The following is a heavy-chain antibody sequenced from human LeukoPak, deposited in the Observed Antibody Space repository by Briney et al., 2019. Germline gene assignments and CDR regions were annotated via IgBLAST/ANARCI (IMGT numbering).Heavy chain of an antibody. CDR1: GVSISSYH. D-gene: IGHD2-2*02. V-gene: IGHV4-34*01. Sequence: SETLSLTCTVSGVSISSYHWSWIRQPPVKGLEWIGEINHSGSTNYNPSLKSRVTISVDTSKNQFSLKLSSVAAADTAVYYCALGGGVVVPAAITWFDPWGQGTLVTVSS. CDR2: INHSGST. J-gene: IGHJ5*02. CDR3: ALGGGVVVPAAITWFDP.